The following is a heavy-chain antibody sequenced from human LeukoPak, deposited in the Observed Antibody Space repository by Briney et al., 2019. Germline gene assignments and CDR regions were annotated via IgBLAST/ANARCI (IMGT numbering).Heavy chain of an antibody. Sequence: ASVKVSCKASGYTFSGYYIHWVRQAPGQGLEWMGWINPNSGGTNYAQKFQGRVTMTRDTSISTAYMELSRLRSDDTAVYYCARDIGRQQWLEIYYYMDVWGKGTTVTISS. CDR3: ARDIGRQQWLEIYYYMDV. CDR2: INPNSGGT. V-gene: IGHV1-2*02. CDR1: GYTFSGYY. D-gene: IGHD6-19*01. J-gene: IGHJ6*03.